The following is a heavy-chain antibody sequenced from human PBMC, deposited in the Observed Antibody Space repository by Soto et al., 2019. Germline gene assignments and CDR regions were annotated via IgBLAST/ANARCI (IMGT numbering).Heavy chain of an antibody. D-gene: IGHD2-15*01. J-gene: IGHJ5*01. CDR3: ARDNHLGYCSGGSCYGLDS. CDR1: GFTFSIYG. Sequence: QVQLVESGEGVVQPGRSLRLSCAASGFTFSIYGMHWVRQAPGKGLEWVAIAWFDGSIEYYADSVKGRFTISRDNSKNTLYLQMNSLRAEDTAVYYCARDNHLGYCSGGSCYGLDSWGQGTLVTVSS. V-gene: IGHV3-33*01. CDR2: AWFDGSIE.